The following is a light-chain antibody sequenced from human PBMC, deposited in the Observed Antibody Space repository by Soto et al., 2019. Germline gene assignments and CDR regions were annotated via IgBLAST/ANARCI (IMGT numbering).Light chain of an antibody. CDR2: AAS. CDR3: QQANSCPLT. J-gene: IGKJ4*01. V-gene: IGKV1-12*01. CDR1: QGISSW. Sequence: DMQMTQSPSSVSASVGDRVTITCRASQGISSWLAWYQQKPWKAPTLLIYAASSLQSGVRSRFSGSASGTDFTLTITSLQPEDFPTYYCQQANSCPLTCGGGAKVYIK.